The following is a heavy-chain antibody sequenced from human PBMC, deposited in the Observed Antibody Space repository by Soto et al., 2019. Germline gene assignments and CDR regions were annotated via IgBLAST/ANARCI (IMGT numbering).Heavy chain of an antibody. CDR1: GYTFTGYY. J-gene: IGHJ6*02. V-gene: IGHV1-2*04. CDR3: ARLTYYYDSSGYSSDYYYGMDV. Sequence: GASVKVSCKASGYTFTGYYMHWVRQAPGQGLEWMGWINPNSGGTNYAQKYQGWVTMTRDTSISTAYMELSRLRSDDTAVYYCARLTYYYDSSGYSSDYYYGMDVWGQGTTVTVSS. D-gene: IGHD3-22*01. CDR2: INPNSGGT.